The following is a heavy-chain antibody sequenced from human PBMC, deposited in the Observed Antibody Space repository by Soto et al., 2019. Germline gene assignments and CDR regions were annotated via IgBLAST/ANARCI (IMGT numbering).Heavy chain of an antibody. CDR3: ARALSASYDSSGYYYGVSGFDY. J-gene: IGHJ4*02. D-gene: IGHD3-22*01. CDR1: GGSISSYY. CDR2: IYYSGST. Sequence: SETLSLTCTVSGGSISSYYWSWIRQPPGKGLEWIGYIYYSGSTNYNPSLKSRVTISVDTSKNQFSLKLSSVTAADTAVYYCARALSASYDSSGYYYGVSGFDYWGQGTLVTVSS. V-gene: IGHV4-59*01.